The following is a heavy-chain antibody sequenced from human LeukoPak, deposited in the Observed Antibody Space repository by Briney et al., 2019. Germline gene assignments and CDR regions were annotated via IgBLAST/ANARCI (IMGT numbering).Heavy chain of an antibody. CDR2: INPNSGGT. CDR1: GYTFTGYY. CDR3: ARGGLRTTVTTLPDY. V-gene: IGHV1-2*06. D-gene: IGHD4-11*01. J-gene: IGHJ4*02. Sequence: ASVKVSCKASGYTFTGYYMHWVRQAPGQGLEWMGRINPNSGGTNYAQKFQGRVTMTRDTSISTAYMEPSRLRSDDTAVYYCARGGLRTTVTTLPDYWGQGTLVTVSS.